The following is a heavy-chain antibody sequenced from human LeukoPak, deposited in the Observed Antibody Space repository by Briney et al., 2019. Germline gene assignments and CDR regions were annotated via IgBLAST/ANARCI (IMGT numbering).Heavy chain of an antibody. D-gene: IGHD3-16*02. Sequence: GGSLRLSCAASGFTFSSYAMSWVRQAPGKGLEWVSAISSSGGSTYYADSVKGRFTISRDNSKNTLYLQMNSLRAEDTAVYYCAKDSMITFGGVIVRRYFQHWGQGTLVTVSS. CDR3: AKDSMITFGGVIVRRYFQH. CDR2: ISSSGGST. V-gene: IGHV3-23*01. CDR1: GFTFSSYA. J-gene: IGHJ1*01.